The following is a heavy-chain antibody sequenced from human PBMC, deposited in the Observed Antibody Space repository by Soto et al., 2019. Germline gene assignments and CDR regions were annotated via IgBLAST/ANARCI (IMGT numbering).Heavy chain of an antibody. J-gene: IGHJ5*02. CDR3: ARAGATTDEFLNWFDP. Sequence: QVQLQESGPGLVKPSQTLSLTCTVSGGSISSGGYYWSWIRQHPGKGLEWIGYIYYSGSTYYNPSLKSRVTISVITSKNQFSLKLSSVTAADTAVYYCARAGATTDEFLNWFDPWGQGTLVTVSS. CDR1: GGSISSGGYY. D-gene: IGHD4-17*01. V-gene: IGHV4-31*03. CDR2: IYYSGST.